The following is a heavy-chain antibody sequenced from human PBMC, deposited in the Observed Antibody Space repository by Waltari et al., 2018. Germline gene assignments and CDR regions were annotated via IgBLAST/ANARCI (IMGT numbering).Heavy chain of an antibody. J-gene: IGHJ4*02. CDR2: INHSGST. V-gene: IGHV4-34*01. Sequence: QVQLQQWGAGLLKPSETLSLTCAVYGGSFSGYYWSWIRQPPGKGLEWIGEINHSGSTNYTPSLKSRVTISVDTSKNQFSLKLSSVTAADTAVYYCVRFRPYYGSGSYPFDYWGQGTLVTVSS. CDR3: VRFRPYYGSGSYPFDY. D-gene: IGHD3-10*01. CDR1: GGSFSGYY.